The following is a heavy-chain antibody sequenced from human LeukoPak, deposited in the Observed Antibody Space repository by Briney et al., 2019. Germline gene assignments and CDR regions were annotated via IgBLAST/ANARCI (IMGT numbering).Heavy chain of an antibody. CDR1: GFTFSSYW. CDR3: ARRSAARDAFDI. V-gene: IGHV3-74*01. Sequence: GGSLRLSCAASGFTFSSYWMHWVRQAPGKGLVWVSRIKSDGSSTSYGEFVKGRFTISRDNAKNTLYLQMNSLRAEDTAVYYCARRSAARDAFDIWGQGTMVTVSS. CDR2: IKSDGSST. D-gene: IGHD6-6*01. J-gene: IGHJ3*02.